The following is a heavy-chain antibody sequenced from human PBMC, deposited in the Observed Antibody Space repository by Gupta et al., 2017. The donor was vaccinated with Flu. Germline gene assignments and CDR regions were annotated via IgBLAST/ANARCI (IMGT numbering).Heavy chain of an antibody. J-gene: IGHJ4*02. CDR1: GDSLSSNY. D-gene: IGHD5-12*01. CDR2: IYNSGTT. V-gene: IGHV4-59*01. CDR3: ARGPDSGFDGFDY. Sequence: QVQLQESGPGLVKPSETLSLICSVSGDSLSSNYWSWIRQPPGKGLEWIGYIYNSGTTRYSSSLKGRVTISVDRSKNQFSLKLRSLSAADTAVYYCARGPDSGFDGFDYWGQGNLVTVSS.